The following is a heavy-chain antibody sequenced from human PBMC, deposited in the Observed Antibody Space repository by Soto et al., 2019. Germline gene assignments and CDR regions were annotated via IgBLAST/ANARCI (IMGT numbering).Heavy chain of an antibody. CDR2: ISGSGGRS. CDR3: ANADFVWSSEQPFYFDY. CDR1: GFTFSNYA. V-gene: IGHV3-23*01. Sequence: EVQLLDSGGGLVQPGGSLRLSCAASGFTFSNYAMTWVRQGPGKGLEWVSGISGSGGRSYYADSVKGRFTISRDNSKSTLYLQMNSLRAEDTAVYYCANADFVWSSEQPFYFDYWGQGTLVTVSS. J-gene: IGHJ4*02. D-gene: IGHD3-16*01.